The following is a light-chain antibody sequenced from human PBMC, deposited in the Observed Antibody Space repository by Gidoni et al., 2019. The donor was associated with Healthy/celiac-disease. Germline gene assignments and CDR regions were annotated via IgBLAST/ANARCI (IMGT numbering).Light chain of an antibody. CDR2: EDS. CDR1: ALPKKY. J-gene: IGLJ2*01. CDR3: YSTDSSGNHLYVV. Sequence: SYELTQPPSVSVSPGQTARITRSGDALPKKYAYWYQQKSGQAPVLVIHEDSKRPSGIPERFSGSSSGTMATLTISGAQVEDEADYYCYSTDSSGNHLYVVFGGGTKPTVL. V-gene: IGLV3-10*01.